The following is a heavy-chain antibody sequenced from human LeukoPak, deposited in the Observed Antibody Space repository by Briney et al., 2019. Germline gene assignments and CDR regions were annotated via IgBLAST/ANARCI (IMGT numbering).Heavy chain of an antibody. J-gene: IGHJ4*02. CDR3: ARVHYDILTGYSRDFDY. D-gene: IGHD3-9*01. CDR2: ISSSSSYI. V-gene: IGHV3-21*01. Sequence: GGSLRLSCAASGFTFDDYGMSWVRQAPGKGLEWVSSISSSSSYIYYADSVKGRFTISRDNAKNSLYLQMNSLRAEDTAVYYCARVHYDILTGYSRDFDYWGQGTLVTVSS. CDR1: GFTFDDYG.